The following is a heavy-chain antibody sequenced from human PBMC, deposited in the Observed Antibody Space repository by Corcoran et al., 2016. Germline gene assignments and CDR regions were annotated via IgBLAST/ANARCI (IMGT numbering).Heavy chain of an antibody. J-gene: IGHJ4*02. CDR3: ARVGNRERGVRPLDY. CDR2: INHSGST. CDR1: GGSFSGYY. Sequence: QVQLQQWGAGLLKPSETLSLTCAVYGGSFSGYYWSWIRQPPGKGLEWIGEINHSGSTNYNPSLTSRVTISVDTSKNQFSLKLSSVTAAATAVYYGARVGNRERGVRPLDYWGQGTLVTVSS. D-gene: IGHD3-10*01. V-gene: IGHV4-34*01.